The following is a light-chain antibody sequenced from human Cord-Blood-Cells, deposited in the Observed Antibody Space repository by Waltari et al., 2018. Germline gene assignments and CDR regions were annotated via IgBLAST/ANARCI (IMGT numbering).Light chain of an antibody. CDR2: EVS. Sequence: QSALTQPPSASGSPGQSVTIPCTGTSSDVGGYNYVSWSQQHPGKPHKLMIYEVSKRPSGVPDRFSGSKSGNTASLTVSGLQAEDEADYYCSSYAGSNNYVFGTGTKVTVL. CDR3: SSYAGSNNYV. J-gene: IGLJ1*01. CDR1: SSDVGGYNY. V-gene: IGLV2-8*01.